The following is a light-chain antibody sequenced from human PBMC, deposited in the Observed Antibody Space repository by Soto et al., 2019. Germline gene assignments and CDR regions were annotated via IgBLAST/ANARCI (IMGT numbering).Light chain of an antibody. Sequence: ALRMTQSPSSLSASTGDRVTITCRASQGIITYLAWYQQKPGKAPKLLIYDASTLHSGVPSRFSGSGSGTDFTLTISCLQSEDFATYYCKQYYSYPYTFGQGNNLDIK. V-gene: IGKV1-8*01. CDR1: QGIITY. J-gene: IGKJ2*01. CDR2: DAS. CDR3: KQYYSYPYT.